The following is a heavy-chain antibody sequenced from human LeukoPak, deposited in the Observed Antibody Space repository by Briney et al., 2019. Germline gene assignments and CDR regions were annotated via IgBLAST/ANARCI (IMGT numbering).Heavy chain of an antibody. Sequence: GSLRLSCAASGSTFSNYAMRWVRQAPGKGLEWVSGISGSGDSTYYADSVKGRFTISRDNSKNTLYLQMNSLRAEDTAVYYCARRSGIAVAGAFDYWGQGTLVTVSS. CDR1: GSTFSNYA. CDR3: ARRSGIAVAGAFDY. J-gene: IGHJ4*02. V-gene: IGHV3-23*01. CDR2: ISGSGDST. D-gene: IGHD6-19*01.